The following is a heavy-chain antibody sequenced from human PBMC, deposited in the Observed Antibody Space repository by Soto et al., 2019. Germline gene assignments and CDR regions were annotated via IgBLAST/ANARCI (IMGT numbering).Heavy chain of an antibody. CDR2: IYYSGST. V-gene: IGHV4-59*01. CDR3: AREECSSTSCYGSSWFDP. J-gene: IGHJ5*02. CDR1: GVSISSYY. D-gene: IGHD2-2*01. Sequence: SETLSLTCTVSGVSISSYYWSWIRQPPGKGLEWVGYIYYSGSTNYNPSLKSRVTISVDTSKNQFSLKLSSVTAADTAVYYCAREECSSTSCYGSSWFDPWGQGTLVTVSS.